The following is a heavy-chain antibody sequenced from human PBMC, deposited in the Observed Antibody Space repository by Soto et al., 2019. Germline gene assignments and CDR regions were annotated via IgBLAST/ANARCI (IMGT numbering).Heavy chain of an antibody. CDR3: ARERRYRSQGCFDP. J-gene: IGHJ5*02. CDR2: IWYDGSNK. Sequence: GGSLRLSCAASGFTFSSYGMHWVRQAPGKGLEWVAVIWYDGSNKYYADSVKGRFTISRDNSKNTLYLQMNSLRAEDTAVYYCARERRYRSQGCFDPWGQGTLVTVSS. V-gene: IGHV3-33*01. CDR1: GFTFSSYG. D-gene: IGHD2-2*02.